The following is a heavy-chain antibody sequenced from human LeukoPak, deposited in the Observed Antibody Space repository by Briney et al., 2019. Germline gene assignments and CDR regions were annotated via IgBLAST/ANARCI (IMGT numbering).Heavy chain of an antibody. CDR1: GGSFSGYY. CDR2: INHSGST. Sequence: SETLSLTCAVYGGSFSGYYWSWIRQPPGKGLEWIGEINHSGSTNYNPSLKSRVTVSVDTSTNQFSLKLSSVTAADTAVYYCASRAYYDSSGLDYWGQGILVTVSS. D-gene: IGHD3-22*01. CDR3: ASRAYYDSSGLDY. J-gene: IGHJ4*02. V-gene: IGHV4-34*01.